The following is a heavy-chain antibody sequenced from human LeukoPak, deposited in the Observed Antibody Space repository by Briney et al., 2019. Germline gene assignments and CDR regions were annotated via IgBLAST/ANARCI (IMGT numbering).Heavy chain of an antibody. CDR1: GGTFGSYA. D-gene: IGHD3-3*01. CDR3: ARGSFITIFGVVSYDAFDI. CDR2: IIPIFGTA. J-gene: IGHJ3*02. Sequence: SVKVSCKASGGTFGSYAISWVRQAPGQGLEWMGGIIPIFGTANYAQKFQGRVTITADESTSTAYMELSSLRSEDTAVYYCARGSFITIFGVVSYDAFDIWGQGTMVTVSS. V-gene: IGHV1-69*13.